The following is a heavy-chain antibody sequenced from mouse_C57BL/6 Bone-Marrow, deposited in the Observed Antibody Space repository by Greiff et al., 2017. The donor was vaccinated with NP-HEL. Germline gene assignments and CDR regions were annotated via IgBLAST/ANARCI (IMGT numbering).Heavy chain of an antibody. CDR3: ASQLTLDY. CDR1: GYTFTDYY. Sequence: EVKLQESGPVLVKPGASVKMSCKASGYTFTDYYMNWVKQSHGKSLEWIGVINPYNGGTSYNQKFKGKATLTVDKSSSTAYMELNSLTSEDSAVYYCASQLTLDYWGQGTTLTVSS. V-gene: IGHV1-19*01. D-gene: IGHD3-3*01. J-gene: IGHJ2*01. CDR2: INPYNGGT.